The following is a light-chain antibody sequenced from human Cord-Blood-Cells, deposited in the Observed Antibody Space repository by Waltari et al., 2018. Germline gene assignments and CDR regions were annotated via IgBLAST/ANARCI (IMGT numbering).Light chain of an antibody. V-gene: IGLV1-47*01. CDR1: SPNIGSNY. CDR2: RNN. Sequence: QSVLTQPPSASGTPGQRVTISCSGSSPNIGSNYVYWYQQLPGTAPKLLMYRNNRRPSGVPDRFSGSKSGTSASLASSGLRSGDEADYYCAAWDDSLSGRVFGGGTKLTVL. CDR3: AAWDDSLSGRV. J-gene: IGLJ3*02.